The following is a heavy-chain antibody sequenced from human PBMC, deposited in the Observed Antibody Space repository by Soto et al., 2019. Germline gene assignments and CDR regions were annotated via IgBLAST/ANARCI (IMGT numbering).Heavy chain of an antibody. CDR2: ISSSSSYI. D-gene: IGHD3-9*01. Sequence: GGSLRLSCAASGFTFSSYSMNWVRQAPGKGLEWVSSISSSSSYIYYADSVKGRFTISRDNAKNSLYLQMNSLRAEDTAVYYCAREGYDILTGPGAFDIWGQGTMVTVSS. CDR1: GFTFSSYS. V-gene: IGHV3-21*01. J-gene: IGHJ3*02. CDR3: AREGYDILTGPGAFDI.